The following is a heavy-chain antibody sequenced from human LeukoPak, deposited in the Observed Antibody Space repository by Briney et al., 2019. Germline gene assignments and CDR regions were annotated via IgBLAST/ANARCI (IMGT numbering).Heavy chain of an antibody. CDR1: GGSIRSGSYY. V-gene: IGHV4-61*02. J-gene: IGHJ3*02. Sequence: SETLSLTCTVSGGSIRSGSYYWSWIRQPAGKGLEWIGRIYTSGSTNYNPSLKTRVTISVDTSKNQFSLKLSSVTAADTAVYYCARDRTGYYDSSGYPLDAFDIWGQGTMVTVSS. CDR3: ARDRTGYYDSSGYPLDAFDI. D-gene: IGHD3-22*01. CDR2: IYTSGST.